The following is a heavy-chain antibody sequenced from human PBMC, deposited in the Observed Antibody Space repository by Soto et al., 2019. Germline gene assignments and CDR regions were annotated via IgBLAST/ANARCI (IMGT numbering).Heavy chain of an antibody. CDR1: GDPVSSSSYY. J-gene: IGHJ6*03. Sequence: SATLSLTCTVSGDPVSSSSYYWGWIRQPPGKGLEWIGSIYYSGSTYYSPSLETRVIISVDTSKNQFSLKLTSVTAADTAVYYCARDGGYYTEPDYYYYMDVWGKGTTVTVSS. D-gene: IGHD3-3*01. CDR3: ARDGGYYTEPDYYYYMDV. CDR2: IYYSGST. V-gene: IGHV4-39*07.